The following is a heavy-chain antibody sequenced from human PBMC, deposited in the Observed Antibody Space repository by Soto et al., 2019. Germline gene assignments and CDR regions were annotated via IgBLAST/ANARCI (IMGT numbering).Heavy chain of an antibody. V-gene: IGHV1-69*13. CDR1: GGTFSSYA. D-gene: IGHD1-7*01. CDR2: IIPIFGTA. CDR3: ARGLYLTGTTEGPLDV. J-gene: IGHJ6*02. Sequence: SVKVSCKASGGTFSSYAISWVRQAPGQGLEWMGGIIPIFGTANYAQKFQGRVTITADESTSTAYMELSSLRSEDTAVYYCARGLYLTGTTEGPLDVWGQGTTVTVSS.